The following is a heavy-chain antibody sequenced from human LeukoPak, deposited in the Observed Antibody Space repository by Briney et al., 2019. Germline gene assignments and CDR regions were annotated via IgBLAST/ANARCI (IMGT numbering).Heavy chain of an antibody. Sequence: SETLSLTCAVYGGSFSGYYWSWIRQPPGKGLEWIGEINHSGSTNYNPSLKSRVTISVDTSKNQFSLKLSSVTAADTAVYYCARIVNSSSWYRDYWGQGTLVTVSS. CDR2: INHSGST. CDR3: ARIVNSSSWYRDY. D-gene: IGHD6-13*01. V-gene: IGHV4-34*01. CDR1: GGSFSGYY. J-gene: IGHJ4*02.